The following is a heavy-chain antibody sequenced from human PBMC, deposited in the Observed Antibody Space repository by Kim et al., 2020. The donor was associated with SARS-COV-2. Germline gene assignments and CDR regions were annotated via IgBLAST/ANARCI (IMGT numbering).Heavy chain of an antibody. CDR3: ARDFDYYDSRVNWFDP. CDR1: GYTFTGYY. Sequence: ASVKVSCKASGYTFTGYYMHWVRQAPGQGLEWMGRINPNSGGTNYAQKFQGRVTMTRDTSISTAYMELSRLRSDDTAVYYCARDFDYYDSRVNWFDPWGQGTLVTVSS. J-gene: IGHJ5*02. CDR2: INPNSGGT. V-gene: IGHV1-2*06. D-gene: IGHD3-22*01.